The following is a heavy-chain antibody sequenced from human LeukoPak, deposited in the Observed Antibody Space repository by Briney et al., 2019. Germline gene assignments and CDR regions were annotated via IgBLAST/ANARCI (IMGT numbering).Heavy chain of an antibody. CDR1: GYTFSSYV. Sequence: ASVKVSCKASGYTFSSYVITWVRQAPGQGLEWMGWISAYNGNTNYAQKLQGRVTMTTDTSTSTAYMELRSLRSDDTAVYYCAREVDFWSGYPSDAFDIWGQGTMVTVSS. D-gene: IGHD3-3*01. CDR3: AREVDFWSGYPSDAFDI. V-gene: IGHV1-18*01. J-gene: IGHJ3*02. CDR2: ISAYNGNT.